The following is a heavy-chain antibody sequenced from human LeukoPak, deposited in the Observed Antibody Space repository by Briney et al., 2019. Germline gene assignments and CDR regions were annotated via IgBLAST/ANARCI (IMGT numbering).Heavy chain of an antibody. D-gene: IGHD6-19*01. Sequence: GASVKVSCKASGYTFTSYAMHWVRQAPGQRLEWMGWINAGNGNTKYSQKFQGRITITRDTSAGTAYMELSSLRSEDTAVYYCATRGSSGWSYYFDYWGQGTLVTVSS. J-gene: IGHJ4*02. CDR1: GYTFTSYA. V-gene: IGHV1-3*01. CDR2: INAGNGNT. CDR3: ATRGSSGWSYYFDY.